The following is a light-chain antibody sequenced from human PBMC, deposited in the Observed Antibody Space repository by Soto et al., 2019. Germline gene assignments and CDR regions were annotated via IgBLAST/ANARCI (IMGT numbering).Light chain of an antibody. CDR2: DAS. CDR1: QSVSSY. CDR3: QQRGDRPLT. J-gene: IGKJ4*01. V-gene: IGKV3-11*01. Sequence: EIVLTQSPATLSLSPGERATLSCRASQSVSSYLAWYQQKPGQAPRLLIYDASNRATGIPARFSGSGYGTDFTLTISSLEPEDFAVYYCQQRGDRPLTFGGGTKVEIK.